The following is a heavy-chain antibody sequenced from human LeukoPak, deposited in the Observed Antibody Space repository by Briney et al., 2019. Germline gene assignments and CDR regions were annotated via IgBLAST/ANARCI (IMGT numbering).Heavy chain of an antibody. Sequence: SQTLSLTCAISGDSVSTNSGAWNWIRQSPSRGLEWLGRTYYRSKWYNDYAISVKSRISITPDTSKNQFSLQLSSVTPEDTAVYYCARGITVIGYYFDCWGQGTLVTVSS. D-gene: IGHD2-21*01. CDR1: GDSVSTNSGA. CDR2: TYYRSKWYN. CDR3: ARGITVIGYYFDC. V-gene: IGHV6-1*01. J-gene: IGHJ4*02.